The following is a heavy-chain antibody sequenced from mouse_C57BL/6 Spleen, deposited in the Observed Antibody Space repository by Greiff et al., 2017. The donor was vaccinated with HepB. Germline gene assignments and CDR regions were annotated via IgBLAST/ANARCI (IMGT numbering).Heavy chain of an antibody. V-gene: IGHV1-42*01. J-gene: IGHJ2*01. CDR3: ARGERRRAYYFDY. Sequence: VQLQQSGPELVKPGASVKISCKASGYSFTGYYMNWVKQSPEKSLEWIGEINPSTGGTTYNQKFKAKATLTVDKSSSTAYMQLKSLTSEDSAVYYCARGERRRAYYFDYWGQGTTLTVSS. CDR1: GYSFTGYY. CDR2: INPSTGGT. D-gene: IGHD2-12*01.